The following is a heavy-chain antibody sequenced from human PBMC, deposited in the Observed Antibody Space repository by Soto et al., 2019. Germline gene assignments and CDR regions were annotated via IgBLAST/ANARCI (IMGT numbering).Heavy chain of an antibody. D-gene: IGHD6-19*01. Sequence: SVKVSCKASGGTFSSYAISWVRQAPGQGLEWMGGIIPIFGTANYAQKFQGRVTITADESTSTAYMELSSLRSEDTAVYYCARAVAGNYYYYYYGMDVWGQGTTVTVSS. V-gene: IGHV1-69*13. CDR2: IIPIFGTA. J-gene: IGHJ6*02. CDR1: GGTFSSYA. CDR3: ARAVAGNYYYYYYGMDV.